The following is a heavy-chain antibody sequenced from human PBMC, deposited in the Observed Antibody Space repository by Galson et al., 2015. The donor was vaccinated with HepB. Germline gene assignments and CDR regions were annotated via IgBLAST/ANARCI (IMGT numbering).Heavy chain of an antibody. J-gene: IGHJ3*02. Sequence: SLRLSCAASGFTFSSYSMNRVRQAPGKGLEWVSSISSSSSYIYYADSVKGRFTISRDNAKNSLYLQMNSLRAEDTAVYYCARSIELTPRSPVQSSWAFDIWGQGTMVTVSS. CDR1: GFTFSSYS. V-gene: IGHV3-21*01. CDR2: ISSSSSYI. D-gene: IGHD2-2*01. CDR3: ARSIELTPRSPVQSSWAFDI.